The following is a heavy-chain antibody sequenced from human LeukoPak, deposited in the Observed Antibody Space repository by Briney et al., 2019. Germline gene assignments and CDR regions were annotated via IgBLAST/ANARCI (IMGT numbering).Heavy chain of an antibody. CDR1: GYTFTSYY. CDR2: INPSGGST. Sequence: ASVKVSCNASGYTFTSYYMHWVRQAPGQGLEWMGIINPSGGSTSYAQKFQGRVTMTRDTSTSTVYMELSSLRSEDTAVYYCARDPHYDSSGYPVFDYWGQGTLVTVSS. D-gene: IGHD3-22*01. V-gene: IGHV1-46*01. CDR3: ARDPHYDSSGYPVFDY. J-gene: IGHJ4*02.